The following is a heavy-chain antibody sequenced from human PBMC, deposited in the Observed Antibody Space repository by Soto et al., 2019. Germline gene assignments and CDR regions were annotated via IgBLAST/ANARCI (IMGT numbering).Heavy chain of an antibody. CDR3: ARESEDLTSNFDY. J-gene: IGHJ4*02. CDR1: GFTFTRYS. CDR2: ISSTTNYI. Sequence: VGSLRLSCAASGFTFTRYSMTWVRQAPGKGLEWVSSISSTTNYIYCADSMKGRFTVSRDNAKNSVYLEMNSLSAEDTAVYYCARESEDLTSNFDYWGQGTLVTVSS. V-gene: IGHV3-21*01.